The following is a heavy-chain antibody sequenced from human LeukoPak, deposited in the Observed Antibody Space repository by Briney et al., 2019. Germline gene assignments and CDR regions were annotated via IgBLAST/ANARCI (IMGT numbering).Heavy chain of an antibody. V-gene: IGHV4-61*02. J-gene: IGHJ4*02. D-gene: IGHD3-22*01. CDR1: GGSISSGSYY. CDR2: IYTSGST. Sequence: SETLSLTCTVSGGSISSGSYYWSWIRQPAGKGLEWIGRIYTSGSTNYNPSLKSRVTISVDTSKNQFPLKLSSVTAADTAVYYCAREKIADSSKDYWGQGTLVTVSS. CDR3: AREKIADSSKDY.